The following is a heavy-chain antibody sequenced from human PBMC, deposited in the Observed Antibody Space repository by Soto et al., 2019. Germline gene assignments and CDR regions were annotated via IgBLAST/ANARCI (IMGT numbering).Heavy chain of an antibody. J-gene: IGHJ4*02. CDR1: GGTFSSYT. V-gene: IGHV1-69*08. Sequence: QVQLVQSGAEVKKPGSSVKVSCKASGGTFSSYTISWVRQAPGQGLEWMGRIIPILGIANYAQKFQGRVTITADKSTSTAYMELSSLRSEDTAVYYCARDQYYYDSSGYGKFDHWGQGTLVTVSS. CDR2: IIPILGIA. D-gene: IGHD3-22*01. CDR3: ARDQYYYDSSGYGKFDH.